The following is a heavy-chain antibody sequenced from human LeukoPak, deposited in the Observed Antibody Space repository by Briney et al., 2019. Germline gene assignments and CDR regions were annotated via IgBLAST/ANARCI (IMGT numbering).Heavy chain of an antibody. CDR1: GFTFTNNW. CDR3: ARDRTRHNY. J-gene: IGHJ4*02. V-gene: IGHV3-7*01. CDR2: INQDGSER. Sequence: GGSLRLPCAASGFTFTNNWMSWVRQAPGKGLEWVANINQDGSERYYVDSVKGRFTISRDNAKNSLYLQMSSLRAEDTAVYYCARDRTRHNYWGQGTLVTVSS.